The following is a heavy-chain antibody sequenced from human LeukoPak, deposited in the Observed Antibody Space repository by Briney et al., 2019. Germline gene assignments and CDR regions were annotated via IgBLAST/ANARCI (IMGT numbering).Heavy chain of an antibody. CDR3: ARDATNYYDSSGYFDY. CDR1: GFTFRTHA. D-gene: IGHD3-22*01. CDR2: ISYDGSKK. V-gene: IGHV3-30*04. Sequence: GRSLRLSCAASGFTFRTHAMHWVRQAPGKGLEWLAIISYDGSKKYHADSVQGRFTISRDNAKNPLYLQMNSLRAEDTAVYYCARDATNYYDSSGYFDYWGQGTLVTVSS. J-gene: IGHJ4*02.